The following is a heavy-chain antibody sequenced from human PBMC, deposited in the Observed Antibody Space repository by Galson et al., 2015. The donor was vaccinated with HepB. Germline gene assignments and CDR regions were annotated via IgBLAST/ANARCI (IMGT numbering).Heavy chain of an antibody. J-gene: IGHJ4*02. D-gene: IGHD7-27*01. CDR1: GVSVDSNY. Sequence: ALRLSGAASGVSVDSNYMNWVRQAPGKGLEGVSRICRSSGSTNYADSVRGRVTISRDTSKNTVYLQMSRMRADDTAIYHWAQLGTGYWGRGTLVTVSS. CDR2: ICRSSGST. V-gene: IGHV3-53*01. CDR3: AQLGTGY.